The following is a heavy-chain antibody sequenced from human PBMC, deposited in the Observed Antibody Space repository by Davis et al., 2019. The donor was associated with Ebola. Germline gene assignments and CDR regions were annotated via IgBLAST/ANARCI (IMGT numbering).Heavy chain of an antibody. Sequence: AASLKVSCKASGYTFTSYGISWVRHAPGQGLEWMGWINAYNGNTNYAQKLQGRVTITADKSTSTAYMELSSLRSEDPAVYYCASGLWGSRGYDVWGKGNTVNVSS. J-gene: IGHJ6*04. D-gene: IGHD3-10*01. CDR3: ASGLWGSRGYDV. CDR1: GYTFTSYG. CDR2: INAYNGNT. V-gene: IGHV1-18*01.